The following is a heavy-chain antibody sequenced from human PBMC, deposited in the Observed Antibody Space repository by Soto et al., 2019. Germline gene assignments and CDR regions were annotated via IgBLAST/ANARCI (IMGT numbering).Heavy chain of an antibody. CDR2: INPSGGST. CDR3: SRDVLISTVTTFYYYYGMDV. Sequence: ASVKVSCKASGYTFTSYYMHWVRQAPGQGLEWMGIINPSGGSTSYAQKFQGRVTMTRDTSTSTVYMELSSLRSEDTAVYYCSRDVLISTVTTFYYYYGMDVWGQGTTVTVSS. V-gene: IGHV1-46*01. D-gene: IGHD4-17*01. CDR1: GYTFTSYY. J-gene: IGHJ6*02.